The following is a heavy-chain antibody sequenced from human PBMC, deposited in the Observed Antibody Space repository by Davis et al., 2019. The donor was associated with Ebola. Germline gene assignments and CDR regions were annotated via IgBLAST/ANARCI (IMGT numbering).Heavy chain of an antibody. CDR1: GYTFTSYD. CDR2: TNPNSGNT. J-gene: IGHJ4*02. CDR3: ASSAGTPVTTGY. V-gene: IGHV1-8*01. D-gene: IGHD4-17*01. Sequence: AASVKVSCKASGYTFTSYDINWVRQATGQGLEWMGWTNPNSGNTGYAQNFQGRVTMTRNTSISTAYMELSSLRSEDTAVYYCASSAGTPVTTGYWGQGTLVTVSS.